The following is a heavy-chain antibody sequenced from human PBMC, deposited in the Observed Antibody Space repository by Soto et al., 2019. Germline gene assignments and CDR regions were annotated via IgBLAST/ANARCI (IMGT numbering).Heavy chain of an antibody. CDR3: ARDQRTYYYDSSGYYYRLDY. V-gene: IGHV1-18*01. J-gene: IGHJ4*02. D-gene: IGHD3-22*01. CDR2: ISAYNGNT. Sequence: GASVKVSCKASGYTFTSYGISWVRQAPGQGLEWMGWISAYNGNTNYAQKLQGRVTMTTDTSTSTAYMELRSLRSDDTAVYYCARDQRTYYYDSSGYYYRLDYWGQGTLVTVSS. CDR1: GYTFTSYG.